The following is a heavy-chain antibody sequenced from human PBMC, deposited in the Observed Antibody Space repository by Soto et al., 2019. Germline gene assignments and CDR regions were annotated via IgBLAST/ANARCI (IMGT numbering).Heavy chain of an antibody. D-gene: IGHD2-2*01. V-gene: IGHV1-69*02. Sequence: ASVKVSCKASGGTFSSYTISWVRQAPGQGLELMGRIIPILGIANYAQKFQGRVTITADKSTSTTYMELSSLRSEDTAVYYCARGYFSSTSSSRYYIVFWGKGPTVTV. CDR2: IIPILGIA. CDR1: GGTFSSYT. CDR3: ARGYFSSTSSSRYYIVF. J-gene: IGHJ6*03.